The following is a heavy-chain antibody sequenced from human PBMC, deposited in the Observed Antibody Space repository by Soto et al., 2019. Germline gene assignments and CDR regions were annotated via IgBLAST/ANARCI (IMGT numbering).Heavy chain of an antibody. Sequence: QVQLQESGPGLVKPSQTLSLTCTVSGGSISSGNYYWSWIRQPPGKGLEWIGFISYSGTTHYSASLRSRVSISVDTSKNQFSLDLSSVTAADTAVYYCATMGTPVTGLYYFDYWAQGTVVTVSS. CDR1: GGSISSGNYY. CDR2: ISYSGTT. D-gene: IGHD4-17*01. J-gene: IGHJ4*02. V-gene: IGHV4-30-4*01. CDR3: ATMGTPVTGLYYFDY.